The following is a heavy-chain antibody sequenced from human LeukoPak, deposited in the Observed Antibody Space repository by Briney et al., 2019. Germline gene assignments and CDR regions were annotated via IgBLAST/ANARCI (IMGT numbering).Heavy chain of an antibody. Sequence: GGSLRLSCAASGFTFSDYYMSWIRQAPGEGLEWVSYISGSSSDTNYADSVKGRFTISIDNAKNSLYLQMNSLRAENTAVYYCARVYDYGPDYWGQGTLVTVSS. V-gene: IGHV3-11*06. CDR3: ARVYDYGPDY. J-gene: IGHJ4*02. D-gene: IGHD4-17*01. CDR1: GFTFSDYY. CDR2: ISGSSSDT.